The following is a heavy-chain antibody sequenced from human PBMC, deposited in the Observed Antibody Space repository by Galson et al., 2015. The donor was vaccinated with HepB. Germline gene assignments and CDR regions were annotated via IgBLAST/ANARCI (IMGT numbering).Heavy chain of an antibody. CDR2: ISSSSSYI. D-gene: IGHD2-21*02. CDR3: ASRWGHVSAVDY. CDR1: GFTFSSYS. V-gene: IGHV3-21*01. J-gene: IGHJ4*02. Sequence: SLRLSCAASGFTFSSYSMNWVRQAPGKGLEWVSSISSSSSYIYYADSVKGRFTISRDNAKNSLYLQMNSLRAEDTAVDYCASRWGHVSAVDYWGQGTLVTVSS.